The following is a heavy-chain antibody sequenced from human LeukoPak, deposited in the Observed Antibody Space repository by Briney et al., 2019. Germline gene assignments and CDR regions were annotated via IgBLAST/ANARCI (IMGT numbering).Heavy chain of an antibody. CDR1: GYTFTSYG. V-gene: IGHV1-18*01. CDR3: AREVYYYGSGSYFQRDY. Sequence: GASVKVSCKASGYTFTSYGISWVRQAPGQGLEWMGWISAYNGNTNYAQKLQGRVTMTTDTSTSTAYMELRSLRSDDTAVYYCAREVYYYGSGSYFQRDYWGQGTLVTVSS. CDR2: ISAYNGNT. D-gene: IGHD3-10*01. J-gene: IGHJ4*02.